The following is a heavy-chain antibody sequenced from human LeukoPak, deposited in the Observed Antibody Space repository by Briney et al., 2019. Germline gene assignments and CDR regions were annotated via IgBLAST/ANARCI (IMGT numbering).Heavy chain of an antibody. CDR3: AIWYCSGGRCYSNARTFDY. J-gene: IGHJ4*02. CDR2: INTNTGNP. CDR1: GYTFTSYA. V-gene: IGHV7-4-1*02. D-gene: IGHD2-15*01. Sequence: GASVKVSCKASGYTFTSYAMNWVREAPGQGLEWMGWINTNTGNPTHAQGLTGRFVFSLDTSVSTAYLQISSLKAEDTAVYYCAIWYCSGGRCYSNARTFDYWGQGTRVSVSS.